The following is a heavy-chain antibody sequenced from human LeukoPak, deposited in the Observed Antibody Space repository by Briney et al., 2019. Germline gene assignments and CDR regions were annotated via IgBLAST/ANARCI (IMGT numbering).Heavy chain of an antibody. J-gene: IGHJ4*02. D-gene: IGHD4-17*01. Sequence: GGSVRLSCAASGFTFSSYGMHWVRQAPGKGLEWVAVISYDGSNKYYADSVKGRFTISRDNSKNTLYLQMNSLRAEDTAVYYCAKDTDYGDYVGYFDYWGQGTLVTVSS. V-gene: IGHV3-30*18. CDR2: ISYDGSNK. CDR1: GFTFSSYG. CDR3: AKDTDYGDYVGYFDY.